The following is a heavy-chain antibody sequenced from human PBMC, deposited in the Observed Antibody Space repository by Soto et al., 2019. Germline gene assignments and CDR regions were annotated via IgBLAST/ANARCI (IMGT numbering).Heavy chain of an antibody. D-gene: IGHD1-26*01. CDR2: IYYSGST. Sequence: PSEILSLTCTVSGGSISSYYWSWIRQPPGKGLEWIGYIYYSGSTNYNPSLKSRVTISVDTSKNQFSLKLSSVTAADTAVYYCARDKGGDWFDPWGQGTLVTVSS. CDR1: GGSISSYY. CDR3: ARDKGGDWFDP. V-gene: IGHV4-59*01. J-gene: IGHJ5*02.